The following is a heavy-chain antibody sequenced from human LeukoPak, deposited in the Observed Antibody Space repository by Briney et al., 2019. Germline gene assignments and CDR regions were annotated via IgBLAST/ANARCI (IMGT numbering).Heavy chain of an antibody. J-gene: IGHJ4*02. CDR1: GGSITGSHW. Sequence: SGTPSLTCAVSGGSITGSHWCWWTWVRQPPGKGLEWIGEIYHSGSTNYNPSLKSRLTISLDKSNNQFSLTLTSVTAADTAMYYCATRYSVWPKWGPGTLVTVSS. CDR3: ATRYSVWPK. CDR2: IYHSGST. D-gene: IGHD5/OR15-5a*01. V-gene: IGHV4-4*02.